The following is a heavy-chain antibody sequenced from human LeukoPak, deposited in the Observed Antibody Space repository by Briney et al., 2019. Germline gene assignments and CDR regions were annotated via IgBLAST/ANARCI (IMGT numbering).Heavy chain of an antibody. V-gene: IGHV3-33*01. J-gene: IGHJ6*02. D-gene: IGHD2-15*01. Sequence: GRSLRLSCAASGFTFSSYGMHWVRQAPGKGLEWVAVIWYDGSNKYYADSVKGRFTISRDNSKNTLYLQMNSLRAKDTAVYYCARGPRYCSGGSCYYYGMDVWGQGTTVTVSS. CDR1: GFTFSSYG. CDR2: IWYDGSNK. CDR3: ARGPRYCSGGSCYYYGMDV.